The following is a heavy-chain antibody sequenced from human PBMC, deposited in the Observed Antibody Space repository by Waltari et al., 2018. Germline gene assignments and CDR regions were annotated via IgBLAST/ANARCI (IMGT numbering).Heavy chain of an antibody. V-gene: IGHV4-34*01. Sequence: QVQLQQWGAGLLKPSETLSLTCAVYGGYFSGYYWSWIRQPPGKGLEWIGEINHSGSTNYNPSLKSRVTISVDTSKNQFSLKLSSVTAEDTAVYYCARGLSYTPDAFDIWGQGTMVTVSS. J-gene: IGHJ3*02. D-gene: IGHD3-16*02. CDR1: GGYFSGYY. CDR2: INHSGST. CDR3: ARGLSYTPDAFDI.